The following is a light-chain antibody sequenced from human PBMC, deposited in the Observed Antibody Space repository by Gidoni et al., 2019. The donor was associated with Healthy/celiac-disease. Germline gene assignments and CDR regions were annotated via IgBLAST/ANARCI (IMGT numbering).Light chain of an antibody. CDR1: QSNSSY. J-gene: IGKJ2*01. Sequence: DIQMTPSPSSLSASVGDRVTITCRASQSNSSYLNWYQQKPGKAPKLLIYAASSLQSGVPSRFSGSGSATDFTLTISSLQPEDFATYYCQQSYSTPPSTFGQGTKLEIK. CDR3: QQSYSTPPST. V-gene: IGKV1-39*01. CDR2: AAS.